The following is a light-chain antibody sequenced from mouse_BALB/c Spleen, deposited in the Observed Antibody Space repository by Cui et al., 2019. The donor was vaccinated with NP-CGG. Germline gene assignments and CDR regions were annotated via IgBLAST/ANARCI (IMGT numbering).Light chain of an antibody. V-gene: IGLV1*01. Sequence: QAVVTQESALTTSPGETATLTCRSSTGAVTTSNYANWVQEKPDHLFTGLIGGTNNRVPGVPARFSGSLIGDKAALTITGAQTEDEAIYFCALWYSNHWVFGGGTQLTVL. CDR1: TGAVTTSNY. CDR2: GTN. J-gene: IGLJ1*01. CDR3: ALWYSNHWV.